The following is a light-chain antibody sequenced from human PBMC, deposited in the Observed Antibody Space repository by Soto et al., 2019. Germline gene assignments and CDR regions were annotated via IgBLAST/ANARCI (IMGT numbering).Light chain of an antibody. CDR3: QQYNSYPLT. V-gene: IGKV1-5*03. Sequence: DIQMTQSPSTLSASVGDRVTITCRASQNIVSWLAWYQQKPGKAPKLLIYKASSLESGVPSRFGGSRSGTEFTLTISGLQPDDFATYYCQQYNSYPLTFGGGTKVEIK. J-gene: IGKJ4*01. CDR1: QNIVSW. CDR2: KAS.